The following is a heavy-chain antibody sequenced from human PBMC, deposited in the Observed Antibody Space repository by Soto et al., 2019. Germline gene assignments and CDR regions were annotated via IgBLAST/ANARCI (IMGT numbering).Heavy chain of an antibody. J-gene: IGHJ6*02. CDR2: ISGSGGST. CDR1: GFTFSSYA. CDR3: AKDLSPGYSYGPGSYGMDV. V-gene: IGHV3-23*01. D-gene: IGHD5-18*01. Sequence: GGSLRLSCAASGFTFSSYAMSWVRQAPGKGLEWVSAISGSGGSTYYADSVKGRFTSSRDNSKNTLYLQMNSLRAEDTAVYYCAKDLSPGYSYGPGSYGMDVWGQGTTVTVSS.